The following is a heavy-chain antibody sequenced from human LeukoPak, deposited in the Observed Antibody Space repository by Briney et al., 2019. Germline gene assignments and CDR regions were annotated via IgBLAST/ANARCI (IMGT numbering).Heavy chain of an antibody. CDR2: INHSGST. J-gene: IGHJ4*02. Sequence: PSETLSLTCAVYGGSFSGYYWSWIRQPPGKGLEWIGEINHSGSTNYNPSLKSRVTISVDTSKNQFSPKLSSVTAADTAVYYCARGSSSGSSTYYYFDYWGQGTLVTVSS. CDR1: GGSFSGYY. CDR3: ARGSSSGSSTYYYFDY. D-gene: IGHD6-6*01. V-gene: IGHV4-34*01.